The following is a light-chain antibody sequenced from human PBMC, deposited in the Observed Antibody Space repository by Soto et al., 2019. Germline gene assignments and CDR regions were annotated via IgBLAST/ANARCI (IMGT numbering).Light chain of an antibody. CDR2: DAS. CDR1: QSVSKY. Sequence: ELVLTQSPATLSLSPGGSATLSCRASQSVSKYLAWYQQKPGQALRLLIYDASNRATGVPARFSGSGSGTDFTLTISSLESEDFAVYYCQQRANWPLTFGGGTKVEIK. J-gene: IGKJ4*01. CDR3: QQRANWPLT. V-gene: IGKV3-11*01.